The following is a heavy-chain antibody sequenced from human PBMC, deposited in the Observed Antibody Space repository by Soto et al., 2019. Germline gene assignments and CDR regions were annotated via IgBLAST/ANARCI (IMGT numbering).Heavy chain of an antibody. CDR3: ARETDGAYVGDSAP. CDR1: GDTLSTGGYS. J-gene: IGHJ5*02. CDR2: TYHSGNP. V-gene: IGHV4-30-2*01. D-gene: IGHD4-17*01. Sequence: QLQLQESGSRLVKSSDTLSLTCAVSGDTLSTGGYSWAWIRQPPGKLLEWIGHTYHSGNPYYNPSLTSRVVMSVDRSKNQFSLKLSSVTAADSAVNYCARETDGAYVGDSAPWGQGTLVTFPS.